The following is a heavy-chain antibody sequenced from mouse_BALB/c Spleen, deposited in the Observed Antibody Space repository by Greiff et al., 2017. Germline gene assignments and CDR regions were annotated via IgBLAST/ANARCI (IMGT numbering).Heavy chain of an antibody. V-gene: IGHV1-80*01. Sequence: VKLVESGAELVRPGSSVKISCKASGYAFSSYWMNWVKQRPGQGLEWIGQIYPGDGDTNYNGKFKGKATLTADKSSSTAYMQLSSLTSEDSAVYFCARWGSYFDYWGQGTTLTVSS. CDR1: GYAFSSYW. J-gene: IGHJ2*01. CDR3: ARWGSYFDY. CDR2: IYPGDGDT.